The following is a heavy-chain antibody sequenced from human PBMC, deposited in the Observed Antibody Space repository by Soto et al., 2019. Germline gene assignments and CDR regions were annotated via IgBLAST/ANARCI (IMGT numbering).Heavy chain of an antibody. CDR3: ARDNKLDIVATSINY. CDR1: GFTFSSYA. Sequence: QVQLVESGGGVVQPGRSLRLSCAASGFTFSSYAMHWVHQAPGKGLEWVAVISYDGSNKYYADSVKGRFTISRDNSKNTLYLQMNSLRAEDTAVYYCARDNKLDIVATSINYWGQGTLVTVSS. V-gene: IGHV3-30-3*01. CDR2: ISYDGSNK. J-gene: IGHJ4*02. D-gene: IGHD5-12*01.